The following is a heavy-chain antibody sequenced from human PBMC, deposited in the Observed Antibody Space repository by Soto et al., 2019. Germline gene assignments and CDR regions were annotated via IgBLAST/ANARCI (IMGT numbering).Heavy chain of an antibody. Sequence: QVQLVQSGAEVKKPGASVKVSCKASGYTFTHYYIHWVRQAPGPGLEWMRIINPNGGSTSYAQKFRAVSPMLRDTSTRTVYMELSSLRSEYSAVYYCATTVNSAMAFVYWGQGTLVTVSS. D-gene: IGHD5-18*01. V-gene: IGHV1-46*03. CDR1: GYTFTHYY. CDR3: ATTVNSAMAFVY. J-gene: IGHJ4*02. CDR2: INPNGGST.